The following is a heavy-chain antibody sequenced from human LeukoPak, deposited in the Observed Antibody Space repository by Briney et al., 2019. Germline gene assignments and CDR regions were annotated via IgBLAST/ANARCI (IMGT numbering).Heavy chain of an antibody. V-gene: IGHV4-4*02. J-gene: IGHJ5*02. D-gene: IGHD6-19*01. CDR3: AASSGWYWFDP. CDR1: GGSISSSNW. CDR2: IYHSGST. Sequence: SETLSLTCAVSGGSISSSNWWSWVRQPPGKGLEWIGEIYHSGSTNYNPSLKSRVTISIGKSKNQFSLKLSSVTAADTAVYYCAASSGWYWFDPWGQGTLVTVSS.